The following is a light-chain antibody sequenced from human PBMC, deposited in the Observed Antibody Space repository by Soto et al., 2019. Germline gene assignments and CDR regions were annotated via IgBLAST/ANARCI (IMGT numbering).Light chain of an antibody. CDR2: GAS. CDR1: QSVSLS. V-gene: IGKV3-15*01. Sequence: EIVLMPAPAAPSVDIGDSATLSCCASQSVSLSLAWFQMRPGQPPRLLIYGASTRATDIPARFSGSGSGTDFTLTISSLQSEDFAIYYCQQYIDWPLSTFGRGTKVDI. CDR3: QQYIDWPLST. J-gene: IGKJ1*01.